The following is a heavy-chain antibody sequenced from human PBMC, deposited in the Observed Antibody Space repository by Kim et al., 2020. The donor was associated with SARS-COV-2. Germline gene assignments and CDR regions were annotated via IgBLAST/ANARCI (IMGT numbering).Heavy chain of an antibody. CDR1: GFTFSSYG. CDR3: AKDGEWEPGYYFDY. Sequence: GGSLRLSCAASGFTFSSYGMHWVRQAPGKGLEWVAVIWYDGSNKYYADSVKGRFTISRDNSKNTLYLQMNSLRAEDTAVYYCAKDGEWEPGYYFDYWGQGTLVTVSS. J-gene: IGHJ4*02. V-gene: IGHV3-33*06. CDR2: IWYDGSNK. D-gene: IGHD1-26*01.